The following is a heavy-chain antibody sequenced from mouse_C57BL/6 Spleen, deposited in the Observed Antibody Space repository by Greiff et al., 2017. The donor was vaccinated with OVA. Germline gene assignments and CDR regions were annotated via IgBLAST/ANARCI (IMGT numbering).Heavy chain of an antibody. CDR1: GYTFTSYR. CDR2: IDPSDSYT. V-gene: IGHV1-69*01. J-gene: IGHJ4*01. CDR3: AIYSNYYAMDY. D-gene: IGHD2-1*01. Sequence: QVQLQQPGAELVMPGASVKLSCKASGYTFTSYRMHWVKQRPGQGLEWIGEIDPSDSYTNYNQKFEGKSTLTVDKSSSTAYMQLSSLTSEDSAVYYCAIYSNYYAMDYWGQGTSVTVSS.